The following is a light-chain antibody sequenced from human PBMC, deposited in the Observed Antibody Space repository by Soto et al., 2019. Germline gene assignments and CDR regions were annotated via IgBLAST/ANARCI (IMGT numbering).Light chain of an antibody. V-gene: IGKV1-5*01. CDR2: DAS. CDR3: QQYNSHLLT. CDR1: QSISSW. J-gene: IGKJ4*01. Sequence: RMTQYTSTLSASLGDRFTITCRASQSISSWLAWYQQKPGKAPKLLIYDASSLESGVPSRFSGSGSGTEFTLTISSLQPDDFATYYCQQYNSHLLTFGGGANVDI.